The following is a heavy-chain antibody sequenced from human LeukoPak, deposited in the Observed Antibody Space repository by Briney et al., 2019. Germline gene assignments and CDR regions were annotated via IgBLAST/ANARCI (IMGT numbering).Heavy chain of an antibody. CDR3: VRSRNYYESSVYYRSFYFDY. Sequence: GGSLRLSCAASGFTFSSYWMQWVRQVPGEGPVWVSCIHTDGTSTTYADSVKGRFTISRDNAENTLYLQMNSLRAEDTAVYYCVRSRNYYESSVYYRSFYFDYWGQGTLVTVSS. J-gene: IGHJ4*02. CDR2: IHTDGTST. V-gene: IGHV3-74*01. D-gene: IGHD3-22*01. CDR1: GFTFSSYW.